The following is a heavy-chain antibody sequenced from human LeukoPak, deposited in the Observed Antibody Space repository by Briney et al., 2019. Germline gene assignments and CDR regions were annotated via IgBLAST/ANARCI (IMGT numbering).Heavy chain of an antibody. V-gene: IGHV4-34*01. CDR2: INHSGST. J-gene: IGHJ4*02. CDR1: GGSFSGYY. D-gene: IGHD5-24*01. CDR3: ARSGRDVYNGPFYY. Sequence: SETLSLTCAVYGGSFSGYYRSWIRQPPGKALEWIGEINHSGSTNCKSSLTSRVTISVDTSKNQFSLKLNSVTAADTAVYYCARSGRDVYNGPFYYWGQGTLVTLSS.